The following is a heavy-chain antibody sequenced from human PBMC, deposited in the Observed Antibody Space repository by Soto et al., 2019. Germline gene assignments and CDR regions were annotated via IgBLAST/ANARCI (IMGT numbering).Heavy chain of an antibody. CDR3: ARDILYSCSGGSCTFFDY. Sequence: GGSLRLSCAASGFTFSSYSMNWVRQAPGKGLEWVSSISSSSSYIYYADSVKGRFTISRDNAKNSLYLQMNSLRAEDTAVYYCARDILYSCSGGSCTFFDYWGQGTLVTVSS. V-gene: IGHV3-21*01. CDR2: ISSSSSYI. D-gene: IGHD2-15*01. J-gene: IGHJ4*02. CDR1: GFTFSSYS.